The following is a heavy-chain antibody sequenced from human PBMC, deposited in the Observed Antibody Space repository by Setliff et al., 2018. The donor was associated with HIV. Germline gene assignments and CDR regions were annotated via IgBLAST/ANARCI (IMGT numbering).Heavy chain of an antibody. CDR1: GYKFSINV. V-gene: IGHV1-18*01. CDR2: VSGYDSHA. J-gene: IGHJ6*02. D-gene: IGHD2-15*01. Sequence: ASVKVSCKTSGYKFSINVINWVRQAPGQGLEWMGWVSGYDSHANYAQKLQGRVTMTSDRSTTTAYMELKNLTSDDTAVYYCARGLPAHSYYGLDVWGQGTTVTV. CDR3: ARGLPAHSYYGLDV.